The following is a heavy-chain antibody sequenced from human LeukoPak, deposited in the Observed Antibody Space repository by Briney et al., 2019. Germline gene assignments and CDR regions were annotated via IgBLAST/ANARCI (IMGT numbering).Heavy chain of an antibody. V-gene: IGHV3-21*04. Sequence: GGSLRLSCAASGLTFSTYTMNWVRQAPGKGLEWVSSISSGSSYIYYADSMKGRFTVSRDNAKNSLYLQMNSLKAEDTAVYYCAKDPNYYDSSGYYHWGQGTLVTVSS. CDR3: AKDPNYYDSSGYYH. J-gene: IGHJ5*02. CDR1: GLTFSTYT. CDR2: ISSGSSYI. D-gene: IGHD3-22*01.